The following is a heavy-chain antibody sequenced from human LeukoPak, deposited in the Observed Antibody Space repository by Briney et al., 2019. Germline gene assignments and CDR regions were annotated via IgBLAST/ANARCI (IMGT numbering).Heavy chain of an antibody. V-gene: IGHV3-74*03. CDR2: INSDESSI. J-gene: IGHJ4*02. CDR1: GFTFSSYW. D-gene: IGHD5-12*01. Sequence: GGSLRLSCAASGFTFSSYWMHWVRQAPGKGLVWVSRINSDESSITYADSVKGRFTISRDNAKNTLLLQMNSLRVEDTAVYYCAREGRVSGYDFDCWGQGTLVTVSS. CDR3: AREGRVSGYDFDC.